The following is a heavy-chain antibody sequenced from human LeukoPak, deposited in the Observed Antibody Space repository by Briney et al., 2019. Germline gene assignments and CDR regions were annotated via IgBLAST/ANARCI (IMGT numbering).Heavy chain of an antibody. J-gene: IGHJ4*02. D-gene: IGHD2-21*01. CDR3: ASWAGGNDPVASFDY. CDR1: GYSLTAYY. CDR2: INLYNGAT. V-gene: IGHV1-2*02. Sequence: GASVKVSCKPTGYSLTAYYIFWMRQAPGQGLECMGWINLYNGATKYAQRFQSRVTMTRDTSISTAYMGLSRLRSDDTATYYCASWAGGNDPVASFDYWGQGTLVTVSS.